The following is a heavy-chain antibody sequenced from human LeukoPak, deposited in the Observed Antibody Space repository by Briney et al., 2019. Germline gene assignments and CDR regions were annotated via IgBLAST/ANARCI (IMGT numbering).Heavy chain of an antibody. V-gene: IGHV3-48*03. CDR3: AKDAISSSMVRGVNLVDYYYYMDV. CDR1: GFTFSSYE. D-gene: IGHD3-10*01. CDR2: ISSSGSTI. J-gene: IGHJ6*03. Sequence: PGGSLRLSCAASGFTFSSYEMNWVRQAPGKGLEWVSYISSSGSTIYYADSVKGRFTISRDNSKNTLYLQMNSLRAEDTAVYYCAKDAISSSMVRGVNLVDYYYYMDVWGKGTTVTISS.